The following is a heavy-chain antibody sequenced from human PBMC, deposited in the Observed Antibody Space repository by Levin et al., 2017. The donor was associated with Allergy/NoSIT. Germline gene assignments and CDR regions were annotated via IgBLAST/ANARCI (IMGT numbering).Heavy chain of an antibody. CDR2: IWYDGSKK. CDR3: ARPVAGLLDAFDI. D-gene: IGHD6-19*01. V-gene: IGHV3-33*01. CDR1: GFTFSPYA. J-gene: IGHJ3*02. Sequence: GGSLRLSCVASGFTFSPYAMHWVRQAPGKGLEWVAVIWYDGSKKYYADSVKVRFTISRDNSKSTLYLQMNSLRVEDTAIYYCARPVAGLLDAFDIWGQGTMVTVSS.